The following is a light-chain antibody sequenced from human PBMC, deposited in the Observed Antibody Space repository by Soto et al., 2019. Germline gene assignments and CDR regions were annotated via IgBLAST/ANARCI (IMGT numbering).Light chain of an antibody. CDR1: QSVLYSSNNKNY. V-gene: IGKV4-1*01. Sequence: DIVMTQSPDSLAVSLGERATINCKSSQSVLYSSNNKNYLAWYQQKPGQPPKLLIYWASTRESGVPDRFSGSGPGTDFTLTISSLQAEDVAVYYCQQYYTGIAFGQGTRLEIK. J-gene: IGKJ5*01. CDR3: QQYYTGIA. CDR2: WAS.